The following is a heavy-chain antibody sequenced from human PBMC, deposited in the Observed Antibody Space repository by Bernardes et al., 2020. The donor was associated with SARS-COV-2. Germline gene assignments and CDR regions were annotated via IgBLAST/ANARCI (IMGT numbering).Heavy chain of an antibody. Sequence: SGPTLVKPTQTLTLTCTFSGFSLSSSGEGVGWIRQPPGKALEWLALIYWDDDNRYSPSLRSRLALSKDTSKNEAVLTMTNMDPVDTATYYCAHTCRSWGSRFLEWPIFDHWGQGSLVTVSS. CDR1: GFSLSSSGEG. J-gene: IGHJ4*02. CDR3: AHTCRSWGSRFLEWPIFDH. V-gene: IGHV2-5*02. D-gene: IGHD3-3*01. CDR2: IYWDDDN.